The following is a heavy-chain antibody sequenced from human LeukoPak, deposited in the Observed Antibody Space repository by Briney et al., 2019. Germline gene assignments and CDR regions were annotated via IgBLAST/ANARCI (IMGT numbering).Heavy chain of an antibody. CDR3: ARGPLSYYYGSGTFGAFDI. Sequence: GGSLRLSCAASGFTFNNAWMSWVRQAPGKGLEWVSGINGSGGRTYYAVSVKGRFTISRDNSKNTLYLQMGSLRAEDMAVYYCARGPLSYYYGSGTFGAFDIWGQGTMVTVSS. D-gene: IGHD3-10*01. CDR2: INGSGGRT. CDR1: GFTFNNAW. J-gene: IGHJ3*02. V-gene: IGHV3-23*01.